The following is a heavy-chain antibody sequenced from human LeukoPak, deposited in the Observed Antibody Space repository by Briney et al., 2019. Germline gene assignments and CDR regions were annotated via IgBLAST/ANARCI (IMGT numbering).Heavy chain of an antibody. CDR3: ARDQYYDSKGWFDP. J-gene: IGHJ5*02. Sequence: GASVKVSCKASGYTFTSYGISWVRQAPGQGLEWMGWISAHNGNTNYAQKLQGRVTMTTDTSTSTAYMELRSLRSDDTAVYYCARDQYYDSKGWFDPWGQGTPVTVSS. D-gene: IGHD3-22*01. V-gene: IGHV1-18*01. CDR1: GYTFTSYG. CDR2: ISAHNGNT.